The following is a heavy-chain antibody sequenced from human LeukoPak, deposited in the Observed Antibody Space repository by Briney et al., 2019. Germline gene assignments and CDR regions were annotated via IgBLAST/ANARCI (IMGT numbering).Heavy chain of an antibody. V-gene: IGHV3-9*01. D-gene: IGHD3-22*01. CDR2: ISWNSGSI. Sequence: PGGSLRLSCAASGFTFDDYAMHWVRQAPGKGLEWVSGISWNSGSIGYADSVKGRFTISRDNAKNSLYLQMNSLRAEDTAVYYCAKAGYYYDSSGYFPYWGQGTLVTVSS. CDR3: AKAGYYYDSSGYFPY. CDR1: GFTFDDYA. J-gene: IGHJ4*02.